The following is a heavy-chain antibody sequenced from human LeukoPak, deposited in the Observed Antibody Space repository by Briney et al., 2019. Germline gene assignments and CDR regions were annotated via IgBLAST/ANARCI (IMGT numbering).Heavy chain of an antibody. D-gene: IGHD1-7*01. V-gene: IGHV3-7*01. CDR2: IKQDGSEK. CDR1: GFTFSSYW. J-gene: IGHJ3*02. Sequence: GGSLRLSCSASGFTFSSYWMSWVRQAPGKGLEWVANIKQDGSEKYYVDSVKGRFTISRDNSKNTLYLQMNSLRAEDTAVYYCARDRGNSDAFDIWGQGTMVTVSS. CDR3: ARDRGNSDAFDI.